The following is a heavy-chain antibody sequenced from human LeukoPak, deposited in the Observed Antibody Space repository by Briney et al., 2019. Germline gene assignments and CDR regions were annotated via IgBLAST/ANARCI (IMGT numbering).Heavy chain of an antibody. Sequence: ASVKVSCKASGYTFTSYGISWVRQAPGQGLEWMGWISAYNGNTNYAQKLQGRVTMTTDTSTSTAYMELRSLRSDDTAVYYCARGPYCSSTSCYTAYYNWFDPWGQGTLVTVSS. D-gene: IGHD2-2*02. J-gene: IGHJ5*02. CDR2: ISAYNGNT. CDR3: ARGPYCSSTSCYTAYYNWFDP. V-gene: IGHV1-18*01. CDR1: GYTFTSYG.